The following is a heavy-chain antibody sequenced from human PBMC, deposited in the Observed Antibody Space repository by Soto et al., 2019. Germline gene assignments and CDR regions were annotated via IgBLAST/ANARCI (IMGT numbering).Heavy chain of an antibody. D-gene: IGHD3-9*01. CDR1: GGSISSSSYY. V-gene: IGHV4-39*01. Sequence: SETLSLTCTVSGGSISSSSYYWGWIRQPPGKGLEWIGSIYYSGSTYYNPSLKSRVTISVDTSKNQFSLKLSSVTAADTAVYYCARLPTSYYDILTGYYPYYYYYMDVWGKGTTVTVSS. J-gene: IGHJ6*03. CDR3: ARLPTSYYDILTGYYPYYYYYMDV. CDR2: IYYSGST.